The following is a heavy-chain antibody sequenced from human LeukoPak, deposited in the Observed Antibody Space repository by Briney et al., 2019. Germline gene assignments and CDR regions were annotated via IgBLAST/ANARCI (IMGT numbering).Heavy chain of an antibody. CDR1: GXTFGSYW. CDR3: AREKNLGT. J-gene: IGHJ4*02. CDR2: IKEDGSDK. D-gene: IGHD1-14*01. V-gene: IGHV3-7*05. Sequence: GSLRLSCSASGXTFGSYWMSWVRQAPGKRLEWVATIKEDGSDKYYVDSVKGRFTISRDNVKNSVYLQMNSLRAEDTAVYYCAREKNLGTWDQGTLVTVSS.